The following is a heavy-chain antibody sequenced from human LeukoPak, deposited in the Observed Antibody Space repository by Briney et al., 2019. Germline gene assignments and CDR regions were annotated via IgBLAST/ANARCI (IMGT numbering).Heavy chain of an antibody. Sequence: SETLSLTCAVYGGSFSGYYWSWIRQPPGKGLEWIGEINHSGSTNYNPSLKSRVTISVDTSKNQFSLKLSSVTAADTAVYYCARGSEGSSGYYYVDYWGQGTLVTVSS. D-gene: IGHD3-22*01. CDR2: INHSGST. J-gene: IGHJ4*02. CDR1: GGSFSGYY. CDR3: ARGSEGSSGYYYVDY. V-gene: IGHV4-34*01.